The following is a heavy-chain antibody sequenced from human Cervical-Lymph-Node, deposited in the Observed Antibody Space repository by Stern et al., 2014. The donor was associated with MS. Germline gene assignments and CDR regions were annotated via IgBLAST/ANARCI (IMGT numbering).Heavy chain of an antibody. CDR2: IMPVFGTS. V-gene: IGHV1-69*06. Sequence: QVQLVQSGAELKKPGSSVKVSCKAPGGTFTNYAFTWVRQAPGQGLEWMGGIMPVFGTSNYAQKFRGRVTIPADKSTSTAYMELSSLRSEDTAVYYCARTYYFDDSGYYYPHYYYGMDVWGQGTTVTVSS. D-gene: IGHD3-22*01. CDR1: GGTFTNYA. CDR3: ARTYYFDDSGYYYPHYYYGMDV. J-gene: IGHJ6*02.